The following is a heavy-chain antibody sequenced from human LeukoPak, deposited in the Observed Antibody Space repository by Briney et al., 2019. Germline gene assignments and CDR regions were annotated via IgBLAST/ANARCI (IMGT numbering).Heavy chain of an antibody. J-gene: IGHJ3*02. CDR2: ISYIGST. D-gene: IGHD4-17*01. Sequence: SETLSLTRAVSDDSLSSHYWTWIRQPPGKGLEWIGYISYIGSTNYNPSLKSRVTISIDTSRNQFSLRLSSVTAADTAVYYCARDLVTVTKGFDIWGQGTMVSVSS. V-gene: IGHV4-59*11. CDR1: DDSLSSHY. CDR3: ARDLVTVTKGFDI.